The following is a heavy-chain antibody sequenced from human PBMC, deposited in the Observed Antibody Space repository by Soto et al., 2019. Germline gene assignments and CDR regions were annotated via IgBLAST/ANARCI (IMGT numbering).Heavy chain of an antibody. Sequence: QVQLVQSGAEVKKPGSSVKVSCKASGGTFSSYAISWVRQAPGQGLECMGGIIPIFGTANYAQEFQGRVTMTADESTSTAYLEVSSLRSEDTAVYYCARVAKYYVSPQVLYGMAVWGQGTTVTFSS. CDR2: IIPIFGTA. CDR1: GGTFSSYA. D-gene: IGHD3-10*02. V-gene: IGHV1-69*12. CDR3: ARVAKYYVSPQVLYGMAV. J-gene: IGHJ6*02.